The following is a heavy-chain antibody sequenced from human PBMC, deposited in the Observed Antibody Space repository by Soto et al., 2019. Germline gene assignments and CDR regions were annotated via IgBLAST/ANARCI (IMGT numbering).Heavy chain of an antibody. CDR1: GGFNSYS. CDR2: IIPILATH. Sequence: QVQLVQSGAEVKKPGSSVKVSCKGSGGFNSYSISWVRQAPGQGLEWLGGIIPILATHNYEQKFQGSVTITADKSTSTAYMALSRLTSADTAFYYCARGGPVIIPAATNWFDPWGQGTLVSVSS. V-gene: IGHV1-69*06. CDR3: ARGGPVIIPAATNWFDP. D-gene: IGHD2-2*01. J-gene: IGHJ5*02.